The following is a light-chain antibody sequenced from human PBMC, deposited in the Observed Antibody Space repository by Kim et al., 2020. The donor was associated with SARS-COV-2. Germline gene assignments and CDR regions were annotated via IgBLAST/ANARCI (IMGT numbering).Light chain of an antibody. CDR2: GKN. Sequence: ALGPTVRITCQGDSPRSYYATLDQQTPGQAPILVIYGKNNRPSGIPDRFSGSSSGNTASLTITGTQAGDEADYYCNSRDSNDNVVFGGGTQLTVL. V-gene: IGLV3-19*01. CDR1: SPRSYY. J-gene: IGLJ2*01. CDR3: NSRDSNDNVV.